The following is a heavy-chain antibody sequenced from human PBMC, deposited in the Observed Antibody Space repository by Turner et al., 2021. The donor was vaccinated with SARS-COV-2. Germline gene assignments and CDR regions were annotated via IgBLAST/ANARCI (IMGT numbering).Heavy chain of an antibody. J-gene: IGHJ6*02. D-gene: IGHD2-15*01. V-gene: IGHV4-59*08. CDR2: FYKIGSI. Sequence: VQLQESGPGLVRPSETLALTCSVPGGSISSKSWSWNRHSPGRGLEWIGYFYKIGSIDYNPSLRSRVTISVDTSKNQLSLNLISVTAADTAVYYCARHKGSGSGYDHGMNVWGQGTAVIVSS. CDR1: GGSISSKS. CDR3: ARHKGSGSGYDHGMNV.